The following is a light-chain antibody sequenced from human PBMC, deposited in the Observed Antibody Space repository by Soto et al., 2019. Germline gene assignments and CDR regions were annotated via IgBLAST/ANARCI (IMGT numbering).Light chain of an antibody. CDR3: QQCYSNPWT. CDR1: QSVNTY. J-gene: IGKJ1*01. Sequence: IQITQSPSALSASLGNTVTITCRASQSVNTYLDWYQQKPGQAPKLLIYAASNMESGVPSRFSGSGSGTEFTLTVERLQPEDFATYYCQQCYSNPWTFGQGTKVDIK. CDR2: AAS. V-gene: IGKV1-39*01.